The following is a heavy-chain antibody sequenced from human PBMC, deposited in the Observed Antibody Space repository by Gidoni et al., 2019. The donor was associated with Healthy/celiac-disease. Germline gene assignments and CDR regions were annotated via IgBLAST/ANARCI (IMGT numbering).Heavy chain of an antibody. CDR1: GGSFSGYY. CDR3: ARKVPAAIRGFDP. CDR2: INHSGST. J-gene: IGHJ5*02. V-gene: IGHV4-34*01. Sequence: QVQLQQLGAVLLKPSETLSLTCAVYGGSFSGYYGSWIRQPPGKGLEWIGEINHSGSTNYNPSLKSRVTISVDTSKNQFSLKLSSVTAADTAVYYCARKVPAAIRGFDPWGQGTLVTVSS. D-gene: IGHD2-2*02.